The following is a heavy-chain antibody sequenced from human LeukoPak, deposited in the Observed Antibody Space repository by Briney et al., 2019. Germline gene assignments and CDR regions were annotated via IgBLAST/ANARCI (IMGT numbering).Heavy chain of an antibody. J-gene: IGHJ2*01. D-gene: IGHD3-22*01. CDR2: IYYSGST. CDR1: GGSISRGDYY. V-gene: IGHV4-30-4*01. Sequence: SQTLSLTCTVSGGSISRGDYYWSWLRQPPGKGLEWIVYIYYSGSTYYNPSLKSRFTISVDTSKNQFSLMLSSVTAADTAVYYCARGLNYYDSSGYYGPYWYFDLWGRGTLVTVSS. CDR3: ARGLNYYDSSGYYGPYWYFDL.